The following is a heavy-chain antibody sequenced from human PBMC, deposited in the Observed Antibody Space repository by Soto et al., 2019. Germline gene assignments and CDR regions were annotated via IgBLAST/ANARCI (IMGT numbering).Heavy chain of an antibody. CDR1: GGSISSGGYY. J-gene: IGHJ4*02. Sequence: QVQLQESGPGLVKPSQTLSLTCTVSGGSISSGGYYWSWIRQHPGKGLEWIGYIYYSGSTYYNPSLKIRVTISVDTSKNQFSLKLSSVTAADTAVYYCARGVTYYYDSSGYYVDYWGQGTLVTVSS. V-gene: IGHV4-31*03. CDR3: ARGVTYYYDSSGYYVDY. D-gene: IGHD3-22*01. CDR2: IYYSGST.